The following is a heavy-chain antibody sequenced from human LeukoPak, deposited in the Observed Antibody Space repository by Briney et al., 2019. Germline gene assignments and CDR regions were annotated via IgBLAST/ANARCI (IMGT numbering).Heavy chain of an antibody. J-gene: IGHJ4*02. CDR2: IRYDGSNK. V-gene: IGHV3-30*02. Sequence: GGSLRLSCAASGFTFSSYGMHWVRQAPGKGLEWVAFIRYDGSNKYYADSVKGRFTISRDNSKNTLYLQMNSLRAEDTTVYYCATLVVVAATVDYWGQGTLVTVSS. CDR3: ATLVVVAATVDY. CDR1: GFTFSSYG. D-gene: IGHD2-15*01.